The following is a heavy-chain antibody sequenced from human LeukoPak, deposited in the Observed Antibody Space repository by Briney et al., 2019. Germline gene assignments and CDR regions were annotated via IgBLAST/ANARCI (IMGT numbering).Heavy chain of an antibody. CDR3: AKGISYYYDSSYDY. Sequence: PGGSLRLSCAASGFTFSNYWMHWVRQATGQGLEWVSAISGSGGSTYYADSVKGRFTISRDNSKNTLYLQMNSLRAEDTAVYYCAKGISYYYDSSYDYWGQGTLVTVSS. CDR2: ISGSGGST. D-gene: IGHD3-22*01. J-gene: IGHJ4*02. V-gene: IGHV3-23*01. CDR1: GFTFSNYW.